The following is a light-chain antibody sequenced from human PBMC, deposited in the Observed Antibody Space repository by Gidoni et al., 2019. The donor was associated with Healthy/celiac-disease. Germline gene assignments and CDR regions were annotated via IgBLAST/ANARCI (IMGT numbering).Light chain of an antibody. CDR3: QQYGSSPQT. V-gene: IGKV3-20*01. Sequence: LSCRASQSVSSSYLAWYQQKPGQAPRLLIYGASSRATGIPDRFSGSGSGTDFTLTISRLEPEDFAVYYCQQYGSSPQTFGQGTKVEIK. CDR2: GAS. CDR1: QSVSSSY. J-gene: IGKJ1*01.